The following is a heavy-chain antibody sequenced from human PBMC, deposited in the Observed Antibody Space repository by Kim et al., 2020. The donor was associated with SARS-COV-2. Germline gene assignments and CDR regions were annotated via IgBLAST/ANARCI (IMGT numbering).Heavy chain of an antibody. J-gene: IGHJ4*02. Sequence: NYAQNVQGRVTMTEDTSKDTAYMELSSLRSEDTAVYYCAKVISTWFPFDYWGQGTLVTVSS. V-gene: IGHV1-24*01. CDR3: AKVISTWFPFDY. D-gene: IGHD6-13*01.